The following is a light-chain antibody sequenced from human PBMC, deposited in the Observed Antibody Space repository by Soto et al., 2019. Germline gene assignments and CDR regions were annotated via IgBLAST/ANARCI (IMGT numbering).Light chain of an antibody. Sequence: QSVLPQPPSASGTPGHRVTLSCSGSSSNIGSNTVNWYQQLPGTAPKLLTYSNNQRPSGVPDRFSGSKAGTSASLDISGLQSEDEADYYCASWDDSLNGVVFGEGTKLTVL. CDR2: SNN. CDR3: ASWDDSLNGVV. CDR1: SSNIGSNT. J-gene: IGLJ2*01. V-gene: IGLV1-44*01.